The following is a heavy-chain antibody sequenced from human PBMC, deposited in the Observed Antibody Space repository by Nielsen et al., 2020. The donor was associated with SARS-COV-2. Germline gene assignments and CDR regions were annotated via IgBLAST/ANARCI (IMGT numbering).Heavy chain of an antibody. D-gene: IGHD6-13*01. CDR3: AREEYSSSWSELYFQH. Sequence: GGSLRFSCAASGFTFSSYGMHWVRQAPGKGLEWVAVIWYDGSNKYYADSVKGRFTISRDNSKNTLYLQMNSLRAEDTAVYYCAREEYSSSWSELYFQHWGQGTLVTVSS. CDR1: GFTFSSYG. CDR2: IWYDGSNK. V-gene: IGHV3-33*01. J-gene: IGHJ1*01.